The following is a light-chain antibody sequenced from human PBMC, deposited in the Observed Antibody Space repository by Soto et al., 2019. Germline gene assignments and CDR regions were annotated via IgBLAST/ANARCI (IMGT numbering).Light chain of an antibody. J-gene: IGLJ1*01. Sequence: QSVLTQPPSVSGAPGQRVTISCTGSSSNIGAGFDVHWYQQLPGTAPKLLIHGNSTRPSGVPDRFSGSKSGTSASLAITGLQAEDEADYYCQSYDSSLSGSVFGTGTKLTVL. CDR3: QSYDSSLSGSV. V-gene: IGLV1-40*01. CDR2: GNS. CDR1: SSNIGAGFD.